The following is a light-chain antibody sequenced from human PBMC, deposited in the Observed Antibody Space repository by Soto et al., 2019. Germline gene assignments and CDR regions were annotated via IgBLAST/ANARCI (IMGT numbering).Light chain of an antibody. Sequence: EIVLTQSPATLSLSPGERATLSCRASQSVSKSLAWYQQKPGQAPRLLIYTTSNRATGIPARFSGSGSRTDFTLTISSLEPEDFAVYYCQQGSNWPIFTCGPGTKVDIK. CDR3: QQGSNWPIFT. V-gene: IGKV3-11*01. J-gene: IGKJ3*01. CDR2: TTS. CDR1: QSVSKS.